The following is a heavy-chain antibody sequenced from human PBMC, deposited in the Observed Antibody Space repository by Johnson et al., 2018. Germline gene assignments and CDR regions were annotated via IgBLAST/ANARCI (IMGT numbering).Heavy chain of an antibody. CDR3: AKDHGAVLPNYYYYGMDV. CDR1: GFTFSDYY. Sequence: QVQLVECGGGLVEPGGSLRLSCAASGFTFSDYYMSWIRQAPGKGLEWVSYISSSGSTIYYADSVKGRFTSSRDNSKNTLYPQMNSLRAEDTAVYYCAKDHGAVLPNYYYYGMDVWGQGTTVTVSS. J-gene: IGHJ6*02. D-gene: IGHD4-17*01. V-gene: IGHV3-11*01. CDR2: ISSSGSTI.